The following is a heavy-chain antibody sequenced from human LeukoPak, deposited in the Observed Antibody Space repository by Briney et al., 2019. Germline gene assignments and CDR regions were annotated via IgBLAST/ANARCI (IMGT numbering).Heavy chain of an antibody. D-gene: IGHD6-6*01. CDR3: ARDRGAARTPFDY. Sequence: SETLSLTCTVSGGSISSYYWSWIRQPPGKGLEWIGYTYYSGSTNYNPSLKSRVTISVDTSKNQFSLKLSSVTAADTAVYYCARDRGAARTPFDYWGQGTLVTVSS. V-gene: IGHV4-59*12. J-gene: IGHJ4*02. CDR1: GGSISSYY. CDR2: TYYSGST.